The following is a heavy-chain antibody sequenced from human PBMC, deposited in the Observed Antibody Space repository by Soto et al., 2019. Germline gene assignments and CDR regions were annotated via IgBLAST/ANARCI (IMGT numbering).Heavy chain of an antibody. D-gene: IGHD1-1*01. J-gene: IGHJ4*02. CDR2: SSNSGSFT. CDR3: VRSGDNYNLLDY. V-gene: IGHV3-11*06. Sequence: PGGSLRLSCAASGFTFSDHYMSWIRQAPGKGLEWIGYSSNSGSFTRYADSVKGRFSISRDNAKNSLYLQINSLRGDDTAIYYCVRSGDNYNLLDYWGQGTPATVSS. CDR1: GFTFSDHY.